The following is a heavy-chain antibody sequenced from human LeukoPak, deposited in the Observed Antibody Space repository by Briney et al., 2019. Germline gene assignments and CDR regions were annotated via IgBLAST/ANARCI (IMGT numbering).Heavy chain of an antibody. Sequence: GGSLRLSCVVSGLTFRNYWLTWVRQAPGKGLEWVASIKKDGSATFYVDSVKGRFTISRDNAKNSLYLQMHNLRAEDTAMYHCARDVSAFDYWGQGTLVTVSS. CDR2: IKKDGSAT. CDR1: GLTFRNYW. J-gene: IGHJ4*02. D-gene: IGHD6-19*01. CDR3: ARDVSAFDY. V-gene: IGHV3-7*04.